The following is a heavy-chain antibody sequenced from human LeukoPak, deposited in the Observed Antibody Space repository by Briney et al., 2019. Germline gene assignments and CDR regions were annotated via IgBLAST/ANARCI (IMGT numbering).Heavy chain of an antibody. Sequence: SETLSLTCAVSGGSISSSNWWSWVRQPPGKGLEWIREIYHSGSTNYNPSLKSRVTISVDKSKNQFSLKLSSVTAADTAVYYCARLAVAAVWDFDYWGQGTLVTVSS. V-gene: IGHV4-4*02. CDR2: IYHSGST. CDR3: ARLAVAAVWDFDY. J-gene: IGHJ4*02. CDR1: GGSISSSNW. D-gene: IGHD6-19*01.